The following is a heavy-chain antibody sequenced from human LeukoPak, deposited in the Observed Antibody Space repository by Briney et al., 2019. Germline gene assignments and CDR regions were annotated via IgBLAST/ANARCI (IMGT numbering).Heavy chain of an antibody. D-gene: IGHD3-22*01. CDR2: IYYSGST. J-gene: IGHJ5*02. Sequence: PSETLSLTCTVSGGSISSSGYYWGWIRQPPGKGLEWIGSIYYSGSTYYNPSLKSRVTISVDTSKNQFSLKLSSVTAADTAVYYCARGITMIVSSMRQGWFDPWGQGTLVTVSS. CDR3: ARGITMIVSSMRQGWFDP. V-gene: IGHV4-39*07. CDR1: GGSISSSGYY.